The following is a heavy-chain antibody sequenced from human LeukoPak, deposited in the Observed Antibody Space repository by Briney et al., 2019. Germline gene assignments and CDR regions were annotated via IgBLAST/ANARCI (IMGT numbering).Heavy chain of an antibody. V-gene: IGHV3-23*01. J-gene: IGHJ3*02. D-gene: IGHD6-13*01. CDR1: GFTLSSYA. CDR2: ISGSGRNT. Sequence: GGSLRLSCAASGFTLSSYAMSWARQAPGKGLEWVSDISGSGRNTYYADSVKGRFTISRDNSKNTLYLQMNSLRAEDTAVYYCAKDRGIAAAVDAFDIWGQGTMVTVSS. CDR3: AKDRGIAAAVDAFDI.